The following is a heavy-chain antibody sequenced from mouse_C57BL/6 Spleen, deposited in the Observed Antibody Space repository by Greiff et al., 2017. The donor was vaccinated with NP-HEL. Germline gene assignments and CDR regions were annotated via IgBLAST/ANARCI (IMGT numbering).Heavy chain of an antibody. Sequence: QVQLKQPGAELVKPGASVKLSCKASGYTFTSYWMQWVKQRPGQGLEWIGEIDPSDSYTNYNQKFKGKATLTVDTSSSTAYMQLSSLTSEDSAVYYCARKDSGGFAYWGQGTLVTVSA. CDR1: GYTFTSYW. CDR3: ARKDSGGFAY. CDR2: IDPSDSYT. J-gene: IGHJ3*01. D-gene: IGHD3-2*02. V-gene: IGHV1-50*01.